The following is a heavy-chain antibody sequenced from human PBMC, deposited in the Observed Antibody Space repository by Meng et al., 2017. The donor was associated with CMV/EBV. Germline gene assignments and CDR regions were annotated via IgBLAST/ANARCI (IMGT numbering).Heavy chain of an antibody. V-gene: IGHV3-23*01. Sequence: LDAGGGVALAGRCVIFACAADGFNFSIYAISWVREGQGKGLEWVSAIGGSGGSTYYEDAVKGRFIISRDNSKNTLYLQMNSLRAEDKAVYYCAKVLAGDGTLDYWGQGTLVTVSS. CDR3: AKVLAGDGTLDY. CDR1: GFNFSIYA. CDR2: IGGSGGST. J-gene: IGHJ4*02. D-gene: IGHD5-24*01.